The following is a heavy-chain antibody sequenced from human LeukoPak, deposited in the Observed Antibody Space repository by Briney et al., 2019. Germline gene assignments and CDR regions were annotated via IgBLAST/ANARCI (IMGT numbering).Heavy chain of an antibody. J-gene: IGHJ6*03. CDR3: ARGVWEQQLVTPPGSYYYYYYMDV. V-gene: IGHV1-69*13. CDR2: IISFFGAA. Sequence: GASVKVSCKASGGTFNSSGISWVRQAPGQGLEWMGGIISFFGAAHYIQKFQGRLTITADESTSTAYMELSSLRSEDTAVYYCARGVWEQQLVTPPGSYYYYYYMDVWGKGTTVTVSS. CDR1: GGTFNSSG. D-gene: IGHD6-13*01.